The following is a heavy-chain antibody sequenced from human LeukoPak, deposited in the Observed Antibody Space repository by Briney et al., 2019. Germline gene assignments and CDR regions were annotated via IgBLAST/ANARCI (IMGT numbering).Heavy chain of an antibody. V-gene: IGHV1-2*02. CDR1: GYTFTGYF. CDR2: INPNSGGT. CDR3: AALRYFDWLFDY. D-gene: IGHD3-9*01. J-gene: IGHJ4*02. Sequence: ASVNVSCKASGYTFTGYFMHWVRQAPGQGLEWMGWINPNSGGTNYAQKFQGRVTMTRDTSISTAYMELSRLRSDDTAVYYCAALRYFDWLFDYWGQGTLVTVSS.